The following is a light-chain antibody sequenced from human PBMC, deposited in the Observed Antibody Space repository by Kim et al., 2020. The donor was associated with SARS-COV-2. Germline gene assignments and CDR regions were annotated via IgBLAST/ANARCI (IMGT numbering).Light chain of an antibody. CDR3: LQDYNFPYT. CDR2: AAS. CDR1: QGIRRD. J-gene: IGKJ2*01. Sequence: SASVVDRVSITCRASQGIRRDLGWYQQKPGKAPKLLIFAASALHSGVPSRFSGSASGTDFTLTITNLQPEDFATYYCLQDYNFPYTFGQGTKLEI. V-gene: IGKV1-6*01.